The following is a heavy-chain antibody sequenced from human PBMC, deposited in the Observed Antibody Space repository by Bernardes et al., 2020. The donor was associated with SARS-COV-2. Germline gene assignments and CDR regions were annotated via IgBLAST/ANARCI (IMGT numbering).Heavy chain of an antibody. CDR3: ARVSIWYYDFWSGYSNMEDNWFDP. V-gene: IGHV4-34*01. D-gene: IGHD3-3*01. Sequence: SETLSLTCAVYGGSFSGYYWSWIRQPPGKGLEWIGEINHSGSTNYNPSLKSRVTISVDTSKNQFSLKLSSVTAADTAVYYCARVSIWYYDFWSGYSNMEDNWFDPWGQGTLVTVSS. CDR2: INHSGST. J-gene: IGHJ5*02. CDR1: GGSFSGYY.